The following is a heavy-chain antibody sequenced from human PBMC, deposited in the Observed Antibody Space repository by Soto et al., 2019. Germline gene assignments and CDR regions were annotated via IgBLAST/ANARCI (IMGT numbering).Heavy chain of an antibody. CDR3: GMVDGYVTPSPPDV. CDR2: INTYNGNT. D-gene: IGHD5-18*01. CDR1: GYTFTRYG. V-gene: IGHV1-18*01. J-gene: IGHJ6*02. Sequence: QVQLVQSGAEVKNPGASVKVSCKASGYTFTRYGIGWARQAPGQGLEWMGWINTYNGNTNYAQNVQGRVTLTTDTTTSTAYMELRRLRSKDTAIYYLGMVDGYVTPSPPDVWGQGAPVIVFS.